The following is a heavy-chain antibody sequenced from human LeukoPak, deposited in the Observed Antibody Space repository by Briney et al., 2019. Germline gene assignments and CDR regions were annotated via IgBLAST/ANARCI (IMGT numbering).Heavy chain of an antibody. D-gene: IGHD2-15*01. CDR2: ISDNGGRT. J-gene: IGHJ1*01. V-gene: IGHV3-23*01. Sequence: TGGSLRLSCAASGFTFRSYVMSWVRQAPGKGLEWVAGISDNGGRTYYADSVKGRFTISRDNAKNSLYLQMNSLRAEDTAVYYCARGRLGYCSGGSCYGAEYFQHWGQGTLVTVSS. CDR3: ARGRLGYCSGGSCYGAEYFQH. CDR1: GFTFRSYV.